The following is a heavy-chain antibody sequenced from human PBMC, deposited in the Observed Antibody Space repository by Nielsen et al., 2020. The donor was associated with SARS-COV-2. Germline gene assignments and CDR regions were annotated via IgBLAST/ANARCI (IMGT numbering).Heavy chain of an antibody. CDR3: ARDPYFWSGYPNRYMDV. Sequence: GGSLRLSCAASGFTFSSYGMHWVRQAPGKGLEWVAVIWYDGSNKYSADSVKGRFTISRDNSKNTLYLQMNSLRAEDTAVYYCARDPYFWSGYPNRYMDVWGKGTTVTVSS. V-gene: IGHV3-33*01. CDR2: IWYDGSNK. J-gene: IGHJ6*03. D-gene: IGHD3-3*01. CDR1: GFTFSSYG.